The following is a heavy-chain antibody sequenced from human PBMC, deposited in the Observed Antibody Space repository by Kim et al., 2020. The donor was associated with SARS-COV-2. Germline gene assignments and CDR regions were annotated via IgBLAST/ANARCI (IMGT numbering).Heavy chain of an antibody. V-gene: IGHV3-7*03. D-gene: IGHD2-21*02. CDR2: IKQDGSEK. Sequence: GGSLRLSCAASGFTFSSYWMSWVRQAPGKGLEWVANIKQDGSEKYYVDSVKGRFTISRDNAKNSLYLQMNSLRAEDTAVYYCARDSPDPYCGGDCYVGDAFDIWGQGTMVTVSS. CDR1: GFTFSSYW. J-gene: IGHJ3*02. CDR3: ARDSPDPYCGGDCYVGDAFDI.